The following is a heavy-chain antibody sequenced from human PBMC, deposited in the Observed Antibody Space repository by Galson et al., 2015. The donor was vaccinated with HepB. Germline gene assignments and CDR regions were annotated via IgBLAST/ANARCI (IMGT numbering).Heavy chain of an antibody. D-gene: IGHD1-26*01. CDR1: GFTFSSYA. CDR2: ISYDGSNK. CDR3: ARDWGWSGSYPDY. J-gene: IGHJ4*02. V-gene: IGHV3-30*04. Sequence: SLRLSCAVSGFTFSSYAMHWVRQAPGKGLEWVAVISYDGSNKYYADSVKGRFTISRDNSKNTLYLQMNSLRAEDTAVYYCARDWGWSGSYPDYWGQGTLVTVSS.